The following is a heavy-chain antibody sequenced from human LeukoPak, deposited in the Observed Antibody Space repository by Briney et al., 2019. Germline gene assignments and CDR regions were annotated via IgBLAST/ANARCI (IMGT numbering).Heavy chain of an antibody. CDR3: AKVQWELLTYYGMDV. CDR2: ISGSGGST. CDR1: GFTFSSYA. V-gene: IGHV3-23*01. D-gene: IGHD1-26*01. J-gene: IGHJ6*02. Sequence: GGSLRLSCAASGFTFSSYAMSRVRQAPGKALEWVSAISGSGGSTYYADSVKGRFTISRDNSKNTLYLQMNSLRAEDTAVYYCAKVQWELLTYYGMDVWGQGTTVTVSS.